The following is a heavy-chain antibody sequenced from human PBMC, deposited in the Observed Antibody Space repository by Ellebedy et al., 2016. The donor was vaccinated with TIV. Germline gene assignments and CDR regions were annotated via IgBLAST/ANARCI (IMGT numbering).Heavy chain of an antibody. D-gene: IGHD3-22*01. CDR1: GFTFSSYA. V-gene: IGHV3-23*01. Sequence: GESLKISCAASGFTFSSYAMSWVRQAPGTGLEWVSTISHTGSRTSYADSVAGRFTISRDNSKKTLYLQMNSLRAEDTAVYYCAKGRGGGSDTSAPRYYFDYWGLGTLVTVSS. CDR2: ISHTGSRT. CDR3: AKGRGGGSDTSAPRYYFDY. J-gene: IGHJ4*02.